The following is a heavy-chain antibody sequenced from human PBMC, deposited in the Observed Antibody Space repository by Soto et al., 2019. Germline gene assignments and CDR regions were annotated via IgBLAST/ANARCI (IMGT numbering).Heavy chain of an antibody. CDR1: GFTFNDYT. Sequence: PGGSLRLSCTASGFTFNDYTLSWVRQAPGKGLEWVGFIRSKAYGGTTEYAASVKGRFTISRDDSKSIAYLQMNGLKTEDTAVYYCTAGKLYPSLDFDYWGQGTLVTVSS. CDR3: TAGKLYPSLDFDY. V-gene: IGHV3-49*04. J-gene: IGHJ4*02. CDR2: IRSKAYGGTT. D-gene: IGHD2-8*01.